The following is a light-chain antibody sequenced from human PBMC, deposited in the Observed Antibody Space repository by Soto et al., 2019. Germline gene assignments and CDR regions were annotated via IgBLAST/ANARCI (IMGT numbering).Light chain of an antibody. CDR2: AAS. CDR3: QQYDNWPPWT. V-gene: IGKV3-15*01. CDR1: ESVSSN. Sequence: EIVMTQSPATLSVSPGERVTLSCRATESVSSNLAWYQQKPGQAPRLLIYAASTRATGIPARFSGSGSGTEFTLTISSLQPEDVAVYYCQQYDNWPPWTFGQGTKVEVK. J-gene: IGKJ1*01.